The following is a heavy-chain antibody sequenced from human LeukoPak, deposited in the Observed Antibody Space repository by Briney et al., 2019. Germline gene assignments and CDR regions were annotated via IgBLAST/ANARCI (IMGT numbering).Heavy chain of an antibody. CDR1: GFTFSSYS. V-gene: IGHV3-21*01. J-gene: IGHJ6*03. CDR3: ARDPPAAVGGGYYYYMDV. D-gene: IGHD2-2*01. Sequence: GGSLRLSCASSGFTFSSYSMNWVRQAPGKGLEWVSSISSGGTYIYYADSIKGRFTISRDNAKKSLYLQMNSLRADDTGVYYCARDPPAAVGGGYYYYMDVWGKGTTVTVSS. CDR2: ISSGGTYI.